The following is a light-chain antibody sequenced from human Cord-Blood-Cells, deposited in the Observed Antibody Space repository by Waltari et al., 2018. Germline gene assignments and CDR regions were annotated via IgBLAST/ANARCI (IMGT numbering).Light chain of an antibody. CDR2: DAS. CDR1: PDISNY. V-gene: IGKV1-33*01. CDR3: QQYDNLPLT. Sequence: DIQMTKSPSSLSASVGDRVTITCQASPDISNYLNWYQQKPGKAPKLLIYDASNLETGVPSRFSGSGSGTDFTFTISSLQPEDIATYYCQQYDNLPLTFGGGTKVEIK. J-gene: IGKJ4*01.